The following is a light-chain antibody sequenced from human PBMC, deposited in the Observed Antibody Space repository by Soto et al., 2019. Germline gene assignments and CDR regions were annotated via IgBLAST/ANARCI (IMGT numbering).Light chain of an antibody. CDR3: QQYGSSPRT. V-gene: IGKV3-20*01. J-gene: IGKJ1*01. CDR1: QSGSTNS. CDR2: DVA. Sequence: EIVLTQSPGTLSLSPGERATLSCRASQSGSTNSLAWYQQRPGQAPRLLIYDVATRATGIPDRFSGSGSGTDFTLTISRLEPEDFAVYYCQQYGSSPRTFGQGTKVDIK.